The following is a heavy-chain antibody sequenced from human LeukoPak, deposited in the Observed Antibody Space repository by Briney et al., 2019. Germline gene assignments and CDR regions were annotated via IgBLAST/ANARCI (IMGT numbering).Heavy chain of an antibody. CDR3: ALDEPNYAPYDFDY. V-gene: IGHV3-15*01. CDR1: RFTFINAW. Sequence: GGSLRLSCAASRFTFINAWMNWVRQAPGKGLEWVGRIKSKADGETTEYAAPVKGRFTISRDDSNNMVYLQMSSLKVENTAVYYCALDEPNYAPYDFDYWGQGTLVTVSS. D-gene: IGHD4/OR15-4a*01. CDR2: IKSKADGETT. J-gene: IGHJ4*02.